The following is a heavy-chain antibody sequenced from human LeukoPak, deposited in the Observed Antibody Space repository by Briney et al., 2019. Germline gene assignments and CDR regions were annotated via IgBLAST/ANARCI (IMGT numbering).Heavy chain of an antibody. V-gene: IGHV4-59*08. Sequence: SETLSLTCTVSGGSISSYYWSWIRQPPGKGLEWIGCIYYSGSTNYNPSLKSRVTISVDTSKNQFSLKLSSVTAADTAVYYCARHLGLTMIFGAFDIWGQGTMVTVSS. CDR1: GGSISSYY. CDR2: IYYSGST. D-gene: IGHD3-22*01. CDR3: ARHLGLTMIFGAFDI. J-gene: IGHJ3*02.